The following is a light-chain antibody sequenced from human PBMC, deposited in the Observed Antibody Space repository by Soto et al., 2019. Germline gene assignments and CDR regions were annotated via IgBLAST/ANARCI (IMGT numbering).Light chain of an antibody. J-gene: IGKJ1*01. CDR2: AAS. CDR1: QSVSSSY. Sequence: EIVLTQSPGTLSLSPGERATLSCRASQSVSSSYLAWYQQKPGQAPRLLIYAASSRATGIPDRFSGGGSGTDFTLTISRLEPEDFAVYYCQKYAASPGTFGQATKV. CDR3: QKYAASPGT. V-gene: IGKV3-20*01.